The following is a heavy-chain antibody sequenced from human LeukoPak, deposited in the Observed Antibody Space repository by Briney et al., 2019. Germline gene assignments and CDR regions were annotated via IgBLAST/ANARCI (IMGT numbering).Heavy chain of an antibody. J-gene: IGHJ5*02. CDR2: MNPNSGNT. CDR3: AIGLNIAAADNWFDP. Sequence: ASVKVSCKASGYTFTSYDINWVRQATGQGLEWMGWMNPNSGNTGYAQKFQGRVTMTRDTSISTAYMELSSLRSEDTAVYYCAIGLNIAAADNWFDPWGQGTLVTVSS. CDR1: GYTFTSYD. V-gene: IGHV1-8*01. D-gene: IGHD6-13*01.